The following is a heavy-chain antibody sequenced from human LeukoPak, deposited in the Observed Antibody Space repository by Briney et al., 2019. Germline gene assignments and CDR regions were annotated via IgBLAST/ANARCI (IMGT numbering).Heavy chain of an antibody. J-gene: IGHJ6*03. D-gene: IGHD3-22*01. Sequence: SETLSLTCSVSGVAIISYYWSWIRQPAGKGPEWIGRIYPTGNTDYNPSLKTRVTMSTDLSKKQFSLRLRSVTAADTAVYYCARLKFYDSTGYSPGYYLDVWGKGTAVTVSS. CDR3: ARLKFYDSTGYSPGYYLDV. V-gene: IGHV4-4*07. CDR2: IYPTGNT. CDR1: GVAIISYY.